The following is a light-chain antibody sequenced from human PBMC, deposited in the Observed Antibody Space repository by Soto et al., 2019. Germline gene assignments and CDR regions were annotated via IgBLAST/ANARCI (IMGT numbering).Light chain of an antibody. Sequence: VLPQSPATFSLSPGERATVSCRATQSVSSSYLAWYQQRPGQAPRPLIYGASSRAMGIPDRFSGSGSGTDFTLTISRLEPEDFAVYYCQRYGSSPWTFGQGTKVDIK. CDR2: GAS. J-gene: IGKJ1*01. CDR1: QSVSSSY. CDR3: QRYGSSPWT. V-gene: IGKV3-20*01.